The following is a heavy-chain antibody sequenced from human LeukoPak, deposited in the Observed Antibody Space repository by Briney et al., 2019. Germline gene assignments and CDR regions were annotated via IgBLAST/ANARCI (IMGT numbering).Heavy chain of an antibody. CDR3: AREASGNYYVFDS. Sequence: GGSLRLSCEASGFSFSNYFISWIRQAPGKGLEWVGYITNSGRSTSYADAVKGRFTISRDNAKKSVYLEMTDLRAEDNAVYYCAREASGNYYVFDSWGQGTLVTVSS. D-gene: IGHD1-26*01. CDR1: GFSFSNYF. V-gene: IGHV3-11*04. CDR2: ITNSGRST. J-gene: IGHJ5*01.